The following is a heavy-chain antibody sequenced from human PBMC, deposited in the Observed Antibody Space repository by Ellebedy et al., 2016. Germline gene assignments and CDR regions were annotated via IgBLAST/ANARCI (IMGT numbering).Heavy chain of an antibody. V-gene: IGHV1-3*01. CDR3: ARALVGAAVAAEY. CDR2: INAGNGNT. CDR1: GYTFTSYA. D-gene: IGHD6-19*01. Sequence: ASVKVSCKASGYTFTSYAMHWVRQAPGQRLEWMGWINAGNGNTKYSQKFQGRVTITRDTSASTAYMELSSLRSEDTAVYYCARALVGAAVAAEYWGQGTLVTVSS. J-gene: IGHJ4*02.